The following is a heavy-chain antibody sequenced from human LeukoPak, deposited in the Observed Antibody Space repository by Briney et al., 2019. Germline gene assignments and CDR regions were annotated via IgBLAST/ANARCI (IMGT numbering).Heavy chain of an antibody. Sequence: GGSLRLSCAASGFTFSSYGMSWVRQAPGKGLEWVSAISGSGGSTYYADSVKGRFTISRDNSKNTLYLQMNSLRAEDTAVYYCANWPFDYYDSSGYSPDYWGQGTLVTVSS. CDR1: GFTFSSYG. CDR2: ISGSGGST. D-gene: IGHD3-22*01. V-gene: IGHV3-23*01. J-gene: IGHJ4*02. CDR3: ANWPFDYYDSSGYSPDY.